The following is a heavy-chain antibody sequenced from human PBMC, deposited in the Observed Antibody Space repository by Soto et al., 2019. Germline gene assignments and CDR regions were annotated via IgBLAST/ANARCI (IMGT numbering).Heavy chain of an antibody. CDR1: GDSVSSNSAA. D-gene: IGHD6-19*01. CDR3: VRNRGAITVSSKPLGEWFDP. J-gene: IGHJ5*02. V-gene: IGHV6-1*01. Sequence: SQTLSLTCAISGDSVSSNSAAWNWIRQSPSRGLEWLGRTYYRSKWYNDYAVSVKSRITINPDTSKNQFSLTLTSVTAADTAVYYCVRNRGAITVSSKPLGEWFDPWGQGTLVTVSS. CDR2: TYYRSKWYN.